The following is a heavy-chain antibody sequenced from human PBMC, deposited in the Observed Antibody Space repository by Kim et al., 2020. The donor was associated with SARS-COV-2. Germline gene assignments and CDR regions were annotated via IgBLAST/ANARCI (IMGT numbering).Heavy chain of an antibody. D-gene: IGHD3-16*01. CDR1: GYTFTSYA. CDR2: INTNTGNP. V-gene: IGHV7-4-1*02. CDR3: ARGNFPDYVWGSTQLPGY. Sequence: ASVKVSCKASGYTFTSYAMNWVRQAPGQGLEWMGWINTNTGNPTYAQGFTGRFVFSLDTSVSTAYLQISSLKAEDTAVYYCARGNFPDYVWGSTQLPGYWGQGTLVTVSS. J-gene: IGHJ4*02.